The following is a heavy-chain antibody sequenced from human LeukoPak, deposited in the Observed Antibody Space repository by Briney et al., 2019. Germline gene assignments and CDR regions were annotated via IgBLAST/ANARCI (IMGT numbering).Heavy chain of an antibody. D-gene: IGHD2-21*02. CDR2: IIPIFGTA. CDR3: AVRGDPYYFDY. J-gene: IGHJ4*02. CDR1: GGTFSSYA. V-gene: IGHV1-69*13. Sequence: SVKVSCKASGGTFSSYAISWVRQAPGQGLEWMGGIIPIFGTANYAQKFQGRVTITADEPTSTAYMELSSLRSEDTAVYYCAVRGDPYYFDYWGQGTLVTVSS.